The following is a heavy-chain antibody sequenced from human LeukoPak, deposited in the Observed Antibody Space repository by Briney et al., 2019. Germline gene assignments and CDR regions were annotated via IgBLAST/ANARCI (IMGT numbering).Heavy chain of an antibody. Sequence: GGSLRLSCAASGFTFSSYAMSWVRQAPGKGLEWVSAISGSGGSTYYADSVKGRFTISRDNSKNTLYLQMNSLRAEDTAVYYCAKEGEQWLGAHTVYWYFDLWGRGTLVTVSS. CDR1: GFTFSSYA. CDR3: AKEGEQWLGAHTVYWYFDL. V-gene: IGHV3-23*01. CDR2: ISGSGGST. D-gene: IGHD6-19*01. J-gene: IGHJ2*01.